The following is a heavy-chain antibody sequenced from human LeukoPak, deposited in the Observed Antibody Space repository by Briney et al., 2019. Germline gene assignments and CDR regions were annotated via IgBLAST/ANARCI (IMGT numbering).Heavy chain of an antibody. D-gene: IGHD2-2*01. CDR2: INAGNGNT. CDR1: GYTFTSYA. V-gene: IGHV1-3*01. Sequence: ASVKVSCKASGYTFTSYAMHWVRQAPGQRLEWMGWINAGNGNTKYSQKLQGRVTMTTDTSTSTAYMELRSLRSDDTAVYYCARDRKYQLLSPIDYWGQGTLVTVSS. CDR3: ARDRKYQLLSPIDY. J-gene: IGHJ4*02.